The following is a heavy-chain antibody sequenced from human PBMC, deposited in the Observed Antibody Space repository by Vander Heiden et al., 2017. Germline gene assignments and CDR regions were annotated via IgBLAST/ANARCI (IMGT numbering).Heavy chain of an antibody. D-gene: IGHD1-1*01. CDR3: AKRSELDQLDY. Sequence: EWVAVISYDGSNKYYADSVKGRFTISRDNSKNTLYLQMNSLRAEDTAVYYCAKRSELDQLDYWGQGTLVIVSS. J-gene: IGHJ4*02. CDR2: ISYDGSNK. V-gene: IGHV3-30*18.